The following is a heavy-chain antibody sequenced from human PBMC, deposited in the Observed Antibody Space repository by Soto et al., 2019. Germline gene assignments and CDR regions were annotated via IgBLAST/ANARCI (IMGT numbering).Heavy chain of an antibody. CDR3: ARDGGWFDP. CDR2: IYYSGST. Sequence: PSDTLSVTCTVSGGSISSYYWSWIRQPPGKGLEWIGYIYYSGSTNYNPSLKSRVTISVDTSKNQFSLKLSSVTAADTAVYYCARDGGWFDPWGQGTLVTVSS. J-gene: IGHJ5*02. D-gene: IGHD3-10*01. V-gene: IGHV4-59*01. CDR1: GGSISSYY.